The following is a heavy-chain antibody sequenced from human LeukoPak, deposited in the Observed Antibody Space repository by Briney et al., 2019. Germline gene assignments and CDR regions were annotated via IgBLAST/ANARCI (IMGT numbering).Heavy chain of an antibody. CDR2: IIPIFGTA. CDR1: GGTFSSYA. J-gene: IGHJ6*03. CDR3: ARAYDSSGYFGINYYYYMDV. D-gene: IGHD3-22*01. Sequence: GASVKVSCKASGGTFSSYAISWVRQAPGQGLEWMGGIIPIFGTANYAQKFQGRVTITADKSTSTAYMELSSLRSEDTAVYYCARAYDSSGYFGINYYYYMDVWGKGTTVTVSS. V-gene: IGHV1-69*06.